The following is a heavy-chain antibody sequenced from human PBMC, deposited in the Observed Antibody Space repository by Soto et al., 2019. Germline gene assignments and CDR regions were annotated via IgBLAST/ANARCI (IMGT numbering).Heavy chain of an antibody. J-gene: IGHJ4*02. V-gene: IGHV3-33*01. Sequence: QVHLVESGGGVVQPGRSLRLSCAASGVIFSGYGMHWVRQAPGEGLEWVSVIRYDGSNEYYSDSVKGRFTISRDNSKNTLYLQMNSLRAEDTAVYYCARDGVGATTYFGYFDYWGQGTLVTVSS. D-gene: IGHD1-26*01. CDR3: ARDGVGATTYFGYFDY. CDR1: GVIFSGYG. CDR2: IRYDGSNE.